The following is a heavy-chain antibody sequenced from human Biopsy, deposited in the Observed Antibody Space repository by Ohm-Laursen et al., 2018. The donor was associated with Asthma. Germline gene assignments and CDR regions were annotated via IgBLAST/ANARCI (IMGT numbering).Heavy chain of an antibody. CDR1: GFTFSNYG. CDR2: ISFDGSNK. J-gene: IGHJ4*02. CDR3: AKDRVAGRSYYFDY. V-gene: IGHV3-30*18. Sequence: SLRLSCVASGFTFSNYGMHWVRQAPGKGLDWVAVISFDGSNKNYTDSVKGRFTISRDNSKNMVYLQMNSLRPEDTAVYYCAKDRVAGRSYYFDYWGQGSLVSVSS. D-gene: IGHD6-13*01.